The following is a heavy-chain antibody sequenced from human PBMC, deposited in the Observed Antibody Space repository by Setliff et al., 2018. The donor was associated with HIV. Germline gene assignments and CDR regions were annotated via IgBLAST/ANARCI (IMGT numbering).Heavy chain of an antibody. CDR2: IYSSGST. CDR1: GDSISGFY. Sequence: KPSETLSLTCTVSGDSISGFYWSWIRQPPGKGLECIGYIYSSGSTNYNPSLKSRVTMSVDTSKNQFSLELRFVTAADTAVYYCARRVVLAAAFDYWGQGALVTVS. D-gene: IGHD2-15*01. V-gene: IGHV4-59*08. CDR3: ARRVVLAAAFDY. J-gene: IGHJ4*02.